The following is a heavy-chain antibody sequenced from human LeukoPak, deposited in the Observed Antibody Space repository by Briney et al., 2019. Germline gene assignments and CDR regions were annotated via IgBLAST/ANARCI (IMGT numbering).Heavy chain of an antibody. Sequence: ASVKVSCKASGYTFTSYYMYWVRQAPGQGLEWMGIINPSGGSTSYAQKFQGRVTMTTDTSTSTAYMELRSLRSDDTAVYYCARGTNSGSYSEHWGQGTLVTVSS. D-gene: IGHD1-26*01. J-gene: IGHJ1*01. V-gene: IGHV1-46*01. CDR2: INPSGGST. CDR3: ARGTNSGSYSEH. CDR1: GYTFTSYY.